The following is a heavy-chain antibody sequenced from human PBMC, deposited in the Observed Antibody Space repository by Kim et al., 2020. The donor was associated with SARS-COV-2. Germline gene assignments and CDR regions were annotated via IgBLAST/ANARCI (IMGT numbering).Heavy chain of an antibody. J-gene: IGHJ6*02. CDR1: GGSFSGYY. D-gene: IGHD5-18*01. V-gene: IGHV4-34*01. CDR3: ARGRRYSYGGHKYYYYYYGMDV. Sequence: SETLSLTCAVYGGSFSGYYWSWIRQPPGKGLEWIGEINHSGSTNYNPSLKSRVTISVDTSKNQFSLKLSSVTAADTAVYYCARGRRYSYGGHKYYYYYYGMDVWGQGTTVTVSS. CDR2: INHSGST.